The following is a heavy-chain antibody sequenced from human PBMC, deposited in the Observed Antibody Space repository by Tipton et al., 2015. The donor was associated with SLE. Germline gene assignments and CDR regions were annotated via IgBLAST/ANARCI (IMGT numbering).Heavy chain of an antibody. J-gene: IGHJ4*02. Sequence: TLSLTCTVSGGSISSGGYYWSWIRQPAGKGLEWIGYIYTSGYTNYNPSLNSRVTISVDTSKNQFSLKLNSVTAADTAVYYCARDGGSVPFDYWGQGTLVTVSS. CDR2: IYTSGYT. CDR1: GGSISSGGYY. V-gene: IGHV4-61*09. D-gene: IGHD3-16*01. CDR3: ARDGGSVPFDY.